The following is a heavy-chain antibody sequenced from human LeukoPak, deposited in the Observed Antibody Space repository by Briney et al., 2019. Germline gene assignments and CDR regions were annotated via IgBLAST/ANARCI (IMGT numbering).Heavy chain of an antibody. Sequence: PGRSLRLSCAASGFTFSSYGMHWVRQAPGKGLEWVAVISYDGSNKYYADSVKGRFTISRDNSKNTLYLQMNSLRAEDTAVYYCAKDLGGSYPFAFDHWGQGTLVTVSS. CDR1: GFTFSSYG. D-gene: IGHD3-16*01. J-gene: IGHJ4*02. CDR3: AKDLGGSYPFAFDH. CDR2: ISYDGSNK. V-gene: IGHV3-30*18.